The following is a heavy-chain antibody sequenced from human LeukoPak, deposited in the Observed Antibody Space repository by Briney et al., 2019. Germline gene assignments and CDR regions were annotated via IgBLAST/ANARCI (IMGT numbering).Heavy chain of an antibody. CDR3: AKGSSGWYYYYALDV. CDR1: GFTFSKSA. D-gene: IGHD6-19*01. Sequence: GGSVRLSCAASGFTFSKSAMSWVRQATGKGLEWVSAISGSGGSTYYADSVKGRFTLSRDNSKNTLYLQMNSLRADDTALYYCAKGSSGWYYYYALDVWGQGTTVTVSS. J-gene: IGHJ6*02. V-gene: IGHV3-23*01. CDR2: ISGSGGST.